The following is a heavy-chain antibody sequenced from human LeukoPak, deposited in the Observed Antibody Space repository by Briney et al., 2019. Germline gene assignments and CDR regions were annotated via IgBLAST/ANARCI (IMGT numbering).Heavy chain of an antibody. V-gene: IGHV1-2*02. CDR1: GYTFTGYY. CDR3: ATDSSGYYGVFGY. J-gene: IGHJ4*02. D-gene: IGHD3-22*01. CDR2: INPNSGGT. Sequence: GASVKVSCKASGYTFTGYYMHWVRQAPGQGLEWMGWINPNSGGTNYAQKFQGRVTMTRDTSISTAYMELSSLRSEDTAVYYCATDSSGYYGVFGYWGQGTLVTVSS.